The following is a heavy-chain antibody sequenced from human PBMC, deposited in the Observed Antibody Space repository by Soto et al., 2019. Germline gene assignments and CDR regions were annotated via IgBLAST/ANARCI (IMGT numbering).Heavy chain of an antibody. CDR3: ASTMDV. J-gene: IGHJ6*02. V-gene: IGHV3-30-3*01. CDR1: EFTFSSYA. CDR2: ISYDGSNN. Sequence: QVQLVESGGGVSKPGSPLRLSGEAPEFTFSSYAMHWVRQAPGKGLEWVAVISYDGSNNYYADSVKGRFTISRDNSKNTLYLQMNSLRDEDTAVYYCASTMDVWGQGTTVTVSS.